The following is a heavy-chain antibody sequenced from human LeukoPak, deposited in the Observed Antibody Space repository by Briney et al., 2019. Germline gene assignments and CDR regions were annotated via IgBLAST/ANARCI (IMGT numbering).Heavy chain of an antibody. Sequence: ASVTVSCKASGYTFTSYYMHWVRQAPGQGLEWMGIINPSGGSTSYAQKFQGRVTMTRDTSTSTVYMELSNLRSEDTAVYYCAREGRRISAYYYDSSGFTYDAFDIWGQGAMVTVSS. D-gene: IGHD3-22*01. CDR2: INPSGGST. J-gene: IGHJ3*02. V-gene: IGHV1-46*01. CDR1: GYTFTSYY. CDR3: AREGRRISAYYYDSSGFTYDAFDI.